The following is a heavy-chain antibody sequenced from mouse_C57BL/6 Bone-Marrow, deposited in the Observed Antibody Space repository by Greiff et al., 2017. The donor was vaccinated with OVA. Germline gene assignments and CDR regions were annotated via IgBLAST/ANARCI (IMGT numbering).Heavy chain of an antibody. Sequence: EVKLVESGPELVKPGASVKISCKASGYSFTDYNMNWVKQSNGKSLEWIGVINPNYGTTSYNQKFKGKATLTVDQSSSTAYMQLNSLTSEDSAVYYCTRSDLLWYCDVWGTGTTVTVSS. CDR3: TRSDLLWYCDV. J-gene: IGHJ1*03. D-gene: IGHD2-1*01. V-gene: IGHV1-39*01. CDR1: GYSFTDYN. CDR2: INPNYGTT.